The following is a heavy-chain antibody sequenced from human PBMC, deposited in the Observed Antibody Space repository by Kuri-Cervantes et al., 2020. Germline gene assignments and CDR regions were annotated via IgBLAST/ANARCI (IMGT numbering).Heavy chain of an antibody. D-gene: IGHD3-3*01. Sequence: GESLKISCAASGFTFSSYGMHWVRQAPGKGLEWVAVIWYDGSNKYYADSVKGRFTISRDNAKNTLYLQMNSLRAEDTAVYYCARGYDFWSGYWVGMDVWGQGTTVTVSS. CDR2: IWYDGSNK. CDR3: ARGYDFWSGYWVGMDV. J-gene: IGHJ6*02. V-gene: IGHV3-33*01. CDR1: GFTFSSYG.